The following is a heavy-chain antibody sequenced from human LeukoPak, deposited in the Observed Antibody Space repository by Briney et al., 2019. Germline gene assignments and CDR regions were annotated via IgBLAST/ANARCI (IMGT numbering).Heavy chain of an antibody. CDR2: ISWNSGAI. CDR1: GFTFDDYA. D-gene: IGHD4/OR15-4a*01. V-gene: IGHV3-9*01. CDR3: TKDTGFYGARRNSYYFDY. J-gene: IGHJ4*02. Sequence: GGSLRLSCAASGFTFDDYAMYWVRQVPGKGLEWVSGISWNSGAIGYADSVKGRFTISRDNARNSLYLQMNSLTPEDTALYYCTKDTGFYGARRNSYYFDYWGQGILVTVSS.